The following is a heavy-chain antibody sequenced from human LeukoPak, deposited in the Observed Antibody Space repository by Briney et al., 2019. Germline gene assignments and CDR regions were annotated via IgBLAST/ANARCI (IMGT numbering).Heavy chain of an antibody. D-gene: IGHD3-9*01. CDR1: GFTFSDSY. CDR2: ISSSGGST. J-gene: IGHJ4*02. V-gene: IGHV3-11*01. Sequence: GGSLRLSCAASGFTFSDSYMSWIRQAPGKGLEWLSYISSSGGSTYYAVSVKGRFTISRDNANNSLYLQMNRLRADDTAIYYCATGKRRYSNWGQGTLVTVSS. CDR3: ATGKRRYSN.